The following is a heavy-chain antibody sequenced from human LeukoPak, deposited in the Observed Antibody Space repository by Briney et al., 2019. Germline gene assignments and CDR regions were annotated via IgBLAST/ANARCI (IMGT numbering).Heavy chain of an antibody. J-gene: IGHJ4*02. CDR1: GFTFSTYN. D-gene: IGHD3-9*01. V-gene: IGHV3-21*06. CDR2: ITSGGGYT. CDR3: ARGHYDVLTSSYKWTPDY. Sequence: GGSLRLSCAASGFTFSTYNMNWVHQAPGKGLEWVSSITSGGGYTYYADSVKGRFTTSRDNAKNSLSLRLDSLRAEDTAVYYCARGHYDVLTSSYKWTPDYWGQGTLVTVSS.